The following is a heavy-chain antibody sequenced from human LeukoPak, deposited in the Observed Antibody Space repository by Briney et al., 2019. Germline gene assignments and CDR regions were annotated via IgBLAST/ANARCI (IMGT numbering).Heavy chain of an antibody. CDR2: IIPIFGTA. V-gene: IGHV1-69*05. Sequence: ASVKVSCKASGGTFSSYAISWVRQAPGQGLEWMGGIIPIFGTANYAQKFQGRVTITTDESTSTAYMELSSLRSEDTAVYYCARDPGYWYFDLWAVAPWSLSPQ. J-gene: IGHJ2*01. CDR1: GGTFSSYA. CDR3: ARDPGYWYFDL.